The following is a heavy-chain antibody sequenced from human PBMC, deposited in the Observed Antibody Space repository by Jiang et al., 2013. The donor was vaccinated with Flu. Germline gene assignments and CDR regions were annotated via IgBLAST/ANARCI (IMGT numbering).Heavy chain of an antibody. CDR3: ARSTGSPAYYFGMDV. CDR2: ISSSSLSK. Sequence: RLSCAASGFTFSTHSMNWVRQAPGKGLDWVAYISSSSLSKYYADSVKGRFTISRDNAKNSVYLQMNSLRDEDTAVYFCARSTGSPAYYFGMDVWGQGTTVTVSS. CDR1: GFTFSTHS. V-gene: IGHV3-48*02. J-gene: IGHJ6*02.